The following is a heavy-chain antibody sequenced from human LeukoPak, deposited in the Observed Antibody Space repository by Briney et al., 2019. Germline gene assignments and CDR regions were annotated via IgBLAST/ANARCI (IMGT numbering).Heavy chain of an antibody. J-gene: IGHJ5*02. CDR1: GWLFNTYW. CDR3: VRQPAASAGGIDL. CDR2: IYPGDSDT. Sequence: GSLEISCQGSGWLFNTYWIGWVRPVPGKGLEWMGIIYPGDSDTRYSPSYEGQVTISADKSINTAYVQWSSLKASDTAIYYCVRQPAASAGGIDLWGLGTLVSVSS. V-gene: IGHV5-51*01. D-gene: IGHD6-13*01.